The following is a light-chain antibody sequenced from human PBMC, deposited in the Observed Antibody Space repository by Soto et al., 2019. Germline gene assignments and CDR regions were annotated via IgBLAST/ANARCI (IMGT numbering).Light chain of an antibody. CDR1: SSNIGGNT. J-gene: IGLJ2*01. CDR3: ATWDDSLNGAV. Sequence: QSVLTQPPSASGTPGQRVTISCSGSSSNIGGNTVNWCQQLPETAPKLLIYSNNERPSGVPDRFSGSKSGTSASLAISGLQSEDEADYYCATWDDSLNGAVFGGGTKLTVL. CDR2: SNN. V-gene: IGLV1-44*01.